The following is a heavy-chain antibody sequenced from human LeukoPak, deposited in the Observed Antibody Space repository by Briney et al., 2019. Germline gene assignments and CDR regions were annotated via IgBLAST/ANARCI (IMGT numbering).Heavy chain of an antibody. Sequence: PSETLSLTCAVYGGSFSGYYWSWIRQPPGKGLEWIGEINYSGSTNYNPSLESRVTILVDTSKKQFSLKLSSVTAADTAVYYCARGFGNDVWGSYRSSPSGYYMDVWGKGTTVTVSS. J-gene: IGHJ6*03. D-gene: IGHD3-16*02. CDR1: GGSFSGYY. V-gene: IGHV4-34*01. CDR3: ARGFGNDVWGSYRSSPSGYYMDV. CDR2: INYSGST.